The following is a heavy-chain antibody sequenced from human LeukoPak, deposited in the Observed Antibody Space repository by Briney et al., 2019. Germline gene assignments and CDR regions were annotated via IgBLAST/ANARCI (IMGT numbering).Heavy chain of an antibody. D-gene: IGHD3-22*01. CDR3: ARGDITMISHY. CDR1: GFTFSSYS. Sequence: GGSLRLSCAASGFTFSSYSMNWVRQAPGKGLEWVSSISSSSSYIYYADSVKGRFTISRDNAKNSLYLQMNSLRVEDTAVYYCARGDITMISHYWGQGTLVTVSS. CDR2: ISSSSSYI. J-gene: IGHJ4*02. V-gene: IGHV3-21*01.